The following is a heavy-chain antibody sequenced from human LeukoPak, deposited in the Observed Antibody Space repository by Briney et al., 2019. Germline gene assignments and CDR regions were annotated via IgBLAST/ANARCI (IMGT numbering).Heavy chain of an antibody. CDR3: AKVTMIAGSDY. D-gene: IGHD3-22*01. CDR2: IGSAGDT. J-gene: IGHJ4*02. V-gene: IGHV3-13*01. CDR1: GFSFSTYD. Sequence: GGSLRLSCAASGFSFSTYDLHWVRQGIGKGLEWVSGIGSAGDTYYSGSVKGRFTISRDNSKNTLYLQMNSLRAEDTAVYYCAKVTMIAGSDYWGQGTLVTVSS.